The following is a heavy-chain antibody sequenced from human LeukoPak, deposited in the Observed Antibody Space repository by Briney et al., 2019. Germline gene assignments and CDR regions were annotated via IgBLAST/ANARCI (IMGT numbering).Heavy chain of an antibody. CDR2: ITTSSSNI. V-gene: IGHV3-21*01. Sequence: GGSLRLSCAASGFTFSGYTMNWVRQAPGKGLEWVSSITTSSSNIHYADSVKGRFAISRDNAKNSLYLQMNSLRPEDTAVYYCARVGSSLTYYFDYWGQGTLVTVSS. CDR1: GFTFSGYT. J-gene: IGHJ4*02. D-gene: IGHD6-13*01. CDR3: ARVGSSLTYYFDY.